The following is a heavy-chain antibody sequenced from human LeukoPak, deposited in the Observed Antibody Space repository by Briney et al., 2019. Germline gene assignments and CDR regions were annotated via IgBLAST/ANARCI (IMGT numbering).Heavy chain of an antibody. CDR1: GFTFSSYA. J-gene: IGHJ4*02. CDR2: ISGSGGST. Sequence: GGSLRLSCAASGFTFSSYAMSWVRQAPGKGLEWVSSISGSGGSTYYADSVKGRFTISRDTSKNILNLQMNSLRAEDTATYYCAKGDGDFPLDHWGQGTLVTVSS. V-gene: IGHV3-23*01. CDR3: AKGDGDFPLDH. D-gene: IGHD4-17*01.